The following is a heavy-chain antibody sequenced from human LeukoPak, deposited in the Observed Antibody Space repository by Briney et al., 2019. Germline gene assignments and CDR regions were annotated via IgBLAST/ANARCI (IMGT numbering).Heavy chain of an antibody. J-gene: IGHJ4*02. Sequence: ASVKVSCKASGYTFTSYDINWVRQATGQGLEWMGWMNPNSGNTGYAQKLQGRVTMTRNTSISTAYMELSSLRSEDTAVYYCASSRGYYYDSSGGYYFDYWGQGTLVTVSS. CDR2: MNPNSGNT. D-gene: IGHD3-22*01. V-gene: IGHV1-8*01. CDR1: GYTFTSYD. CDR3: ASSRGYYYDSSGGYYFDY.